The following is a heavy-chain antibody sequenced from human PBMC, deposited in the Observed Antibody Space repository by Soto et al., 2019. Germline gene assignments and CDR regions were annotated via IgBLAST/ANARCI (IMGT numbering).Heavy chain of an antibody. V-gene: IGHV4-4*07. CDR2: IYTSGST. CDR1: GGSISSYY. D-gene: IGHD1-26*01. Sequence: QVQLQESGPGLVKPSETLSLTCTISGGSISSYYWSWIRQPAGKGLEWIGCIYTSGSTNYNPSLKSRVTMSVDTSKNQFSLKLSSVTAADTAVYYCVRDAIVGATRNNYWFDPWGQGTLVTVSS. J-gene: IGHJ5*02. CDR3: VRDAIVGATRNNYWFDP.